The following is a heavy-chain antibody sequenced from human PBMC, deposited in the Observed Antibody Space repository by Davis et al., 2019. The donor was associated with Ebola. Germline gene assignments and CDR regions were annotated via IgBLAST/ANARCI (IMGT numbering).Heavy chain of an antibody. CDR2: ITWNSGSI. J-gene: IGHJ4*02. Sequence: SLKISCAASGFTFDDYAMHWVRQAPGKGLEWVSGITWNSGSIGYADSVKGRFTISRDNAKNSLYLQMNSLRAEDTTLYYCAKDIAYSSNTIDNWGQGTLVTVSS. CDR3: AKDIAYSSNTIDN. D-gene: IGHD6-13*01. CDR1: GFTFDDYA. V-gene: IGHV3-9*01.